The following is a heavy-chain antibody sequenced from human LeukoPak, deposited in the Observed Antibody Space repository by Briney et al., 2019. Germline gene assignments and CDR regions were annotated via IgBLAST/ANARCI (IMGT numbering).Heavy chain of an antibody. D-gene: IGHD3-10*01. CDR2: IGWNSGTI. CDR3: ARDLLNEGFGEFDEYYFDY. J-gene: IGHJ4*02. Sequence: PGRSLRLSCAASGFAFDDYAMHWVRQVPGKGLEWVSGIGWNSGTIHYADSVKGRFTISRDNAKNSLYLQMNSLRAEDTAVYYCARDLLNEGFGEFDEYYFDYWGQGTLVTVSS. V-gene: IGHV3-9*01. CDR1: GFAFDDYA.